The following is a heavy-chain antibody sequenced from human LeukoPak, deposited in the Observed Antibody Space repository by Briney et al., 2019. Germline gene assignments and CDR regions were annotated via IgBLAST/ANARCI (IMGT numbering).Heavy chain of an antibody. D-gene: IGHD5-24*01. V-gene: IGHV6-1*01. Sequence: SQTLSLTCAISGDSVSSNSAAWNWLRQSPSRGLEWLGRTYYRSKWYDDYAVSVKIRITVNPDTSKNQFSLLLHSVTPEDTAVYYCARQGPTWPFDYWGQGTRVTVSS. J-gene: IGHJ4*02. CDR3: ARQGPTWPFDY. CDR1: GDSVSSNSAA. CDR2: TYYRSKWYD.